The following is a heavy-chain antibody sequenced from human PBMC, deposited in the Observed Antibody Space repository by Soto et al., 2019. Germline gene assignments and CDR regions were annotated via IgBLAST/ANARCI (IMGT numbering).Heavy chain of an antibody. CDR3: ARGTGSSWYDP. CDR1: GYTFISYY. Sequence: ASVKVSCKASGYTFISYYMHWVRQAPGHGLEWMGWINTKNGVSKYAQRFLDRVTMTRDASINTAYMQLTRLTSDDTAIYYCARGTGSSWYDPWGQGTLVTVSS. J-gene: IGHJ5*02. D-gene: IGHD2-2*01. V-gene: IGHV1-2*02. CDR2: INTKNGVS.